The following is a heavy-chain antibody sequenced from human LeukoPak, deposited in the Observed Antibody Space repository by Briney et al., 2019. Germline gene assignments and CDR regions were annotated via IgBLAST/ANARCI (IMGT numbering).Heavy chain of an antibody. J-gene: IGHJ4*02. CDR2: ISYDGSNK. CDR1: GFTFNTYA. CDR3: ARDWSGTFDY. D-gene: IGHD3-3*01. Sequence: GGSLRLSCAASGFTFNTYAMHWVRQAPGKGLEWVALISYDGSNKYYADSVKGRFTISRDNSKNTLYLQMNSLRAEDTAVYYCARDWSGTFDYWGQGTLVTVSS. V-gene: IGHV3-30-3*01.